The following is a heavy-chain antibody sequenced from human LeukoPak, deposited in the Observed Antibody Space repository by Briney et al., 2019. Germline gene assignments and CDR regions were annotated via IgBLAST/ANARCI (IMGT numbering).Heavy chain of an antibody. J-gene: IGHJ6*04. CDR1: GFTFSNAW. CDR3: ARETPPEDV. V-gene: IGHV3-30-3*01. CDR2: ISYDGSNK. Sequence: GGSLRLSCAASGFTFSNAWMSWVRQAPGKGLEWVAVISYDGSNKYYADSVKGRFTISRDNSKNTLYLQMNSLRAEDTAVYYCARETPPEDVWGKGTTVTVSS.